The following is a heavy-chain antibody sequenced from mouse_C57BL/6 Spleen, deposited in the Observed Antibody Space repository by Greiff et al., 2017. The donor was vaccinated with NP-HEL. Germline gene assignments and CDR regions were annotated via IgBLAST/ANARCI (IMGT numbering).Heavy chain of an antibody. J-gene: IGHJ2*01. Sequence: VQLQQSGPVLVKPGASVKMSCKASGYTFTDYYMNWVKQSHGKSLEWIGVINPYNGGTSYNQKFKGKATLTVDKSSSTAYMELNSLTSEDSAVYYCARSRNWFDYWGQGTTLTVSS. CDR2: INPYNGGT. D-gene: IGHD4-1*01. CDR1: GYTFTDYY. CDR3: ARSRNWFDY. V-gene: IGHV1-19*01.